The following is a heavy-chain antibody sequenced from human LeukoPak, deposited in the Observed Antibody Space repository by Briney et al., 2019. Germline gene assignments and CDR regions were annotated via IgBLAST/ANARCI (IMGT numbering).Heavy chain of an antibody. V-gene: IGHV4-59*08. D-gene: IGHD6-19*01. CDR2: IYYTGST. CDR3: ATLRGSSGWYDY. Sequence: SETLSLTCTVSGGSISNFYWSWIRQPPDKGLEWVGYIYYTGSTNYNPSLRSRITISMDTSKNQFSLKLTSVTAVDTAVYFCATLRGSSGWYDYWGQGALVTVSS. CDR1: GGSISNFY. J-gene: IGHJ4*02.